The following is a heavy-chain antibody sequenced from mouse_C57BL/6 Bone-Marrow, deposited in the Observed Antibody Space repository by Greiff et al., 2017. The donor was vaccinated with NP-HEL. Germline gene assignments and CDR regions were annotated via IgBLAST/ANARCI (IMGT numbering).Heavy chain of an antibody. D-gene: IGHD3-2*02. J-gene: IGHJ4*01. Sequence: QVQLKQPGAELVMPGASVKLSCKASGYTFTSYWMHWVKQRPGQGLEWIGEIDPSDSYTNSNQKFKGKSTLTVDKSSSTAYMQLSSLTSEDSAVYYCARSPLSGLYAMDYWGQGTSVTVSS. V-gene: IGHV1-69*01. CDR3: ARSPLSGLYAMDY. CDR2: IDPSDSYT. CDR1: GYTFTSYW.